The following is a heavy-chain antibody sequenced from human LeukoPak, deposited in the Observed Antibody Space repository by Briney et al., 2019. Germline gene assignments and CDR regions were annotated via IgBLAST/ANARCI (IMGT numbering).Heavy chain of an antibody. D-gene: IGHD3-16*02. Sequence: ASVKVSCKVSGYTLTELSMHWVRQAPGKGLEWMGGFDPEDGETIYAQKFQGRVTMTEVTSTDTAYMELSSLRSEDTAVYYCATDRLTYYDYVWGSYRYNDYWGQGTLVTVSS. CDR1: GYTLTELS. J-gene: IGHJ4*02. CDR3: ATDRLTYYDYVWGSYRYNDY. V-gene: IGHV1-24*01. CDR2: FDPEDGET.